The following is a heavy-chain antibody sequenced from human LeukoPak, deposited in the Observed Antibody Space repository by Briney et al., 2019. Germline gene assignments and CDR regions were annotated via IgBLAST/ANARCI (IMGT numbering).Heavy chain of an antibody. CDR3: ARSLGTPIALPNDY. CDR1: GFTFSSYS. CDR2: ISSSSSYI. V-gene: IGHV3-21*01. J-gene: IGHJ4*02. Sequence: GGSLRLSCAASGFTFSSYSMNWVRQAPGKGLEWVSSISSSSSYIYYADSVKGRFTISRDNAKNSLYLQMNSLRAEDTAVYYCARSLGTPIALPNDYWGQGTLVTVSS. D-gene: IGHD1-1*01.